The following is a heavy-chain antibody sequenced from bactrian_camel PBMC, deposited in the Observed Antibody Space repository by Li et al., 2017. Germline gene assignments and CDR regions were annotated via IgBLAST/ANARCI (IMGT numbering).Heavy chain of an antibody. CDR2: INSDGGGA. Sequence: VESGGGSVQAGGSLRLSCSVSGYTYSTACMGWFRQAPGEGLEWVSDINSDGGGAYYTDSVKGRFTISRDNAKNTLYLQLNSLKTEDTAMYYCTKRISVYGGNWRQTTGARGPRSPSP. CDR1: GYTYSTAC. D-gene: IGHD6*01. J-gene: IGHJ4*01. V-gene: IGHV3S1*01. CDR3: TKRISVYGGNWRQTT.